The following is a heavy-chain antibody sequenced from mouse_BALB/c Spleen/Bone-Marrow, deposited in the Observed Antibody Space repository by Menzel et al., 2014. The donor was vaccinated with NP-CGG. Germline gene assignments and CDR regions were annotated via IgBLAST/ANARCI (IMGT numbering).Heavy chain of an antibody. J-gene: IGHJ3*01. Sequence: EVKLMESGPGLVKPSQSLSLTCIVTGYSITRDYAWNWIRQFLGNKLEWMGYISYSGSTTYNPSLESRISITRDTSKNQFFLQLNSVTTEDTATYYCARSSSYDYDVGFAYWGQGTLVTVSA. D-gene: IGHD2-4*01. V-gene: IGHV3-2*02. CDR1: GYSITRDYA. CDR3: ARSSSYDYDVGFAY. CDR2: ISYSGST.